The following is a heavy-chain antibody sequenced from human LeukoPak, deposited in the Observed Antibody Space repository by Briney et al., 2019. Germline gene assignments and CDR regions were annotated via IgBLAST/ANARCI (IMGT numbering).Heavy chain of an antibody. CDR2: ISSSGSTI. J-gene: IGHJ4*02. D-gene: IGHD2-15*01. CDR1: GFTFSSYE. V-gene: IGHV3-48*03. Sequence: GGSLRLSCAASGFTFSSYEMSWVRQAPGKGLEWVSYISSSGSTIYYADSVKGRFTISRDNAKNSLYLQMNSLRAEDTAVYYCARGPYPGYCSGGSCYVVWDYWGQGTLVTVSS. CDR3: ARGPYPGYCSGGSCYVVWDY.